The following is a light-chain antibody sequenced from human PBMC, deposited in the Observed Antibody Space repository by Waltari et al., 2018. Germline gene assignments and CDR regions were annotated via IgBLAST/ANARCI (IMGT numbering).Light chain of an antibody. CDR3: QQRSNWPYT. V-gene: IGKV3-11*01. J-gene: IGKJ2*01. CDR1: QTVTTF. CDR2: DAS. Sequence: SCRASQTVTTFLAWYQQKPGQAPRLLIFDASSRATGILAKFRGSGSGTDFTLTVSNLEPEDFAVYYCQQRSNWPYTFGQGTRVDIK.